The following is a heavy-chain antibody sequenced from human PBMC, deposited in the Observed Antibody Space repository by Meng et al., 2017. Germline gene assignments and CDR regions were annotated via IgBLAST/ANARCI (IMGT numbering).Heavy chain of an antibody. Sequence: VQPVQSGFESNTPGATGTFSCKASGYTFTSYAMNVVRQAPGQGLEWMGWINTNTGNPTYAQGFTGRVVFSLDTSVSTAYLQISSLKAEDTAVYYCAREPYGYFTDYWGQGTLVTVSS. CDR2: INTNTGNP. V-gene: IGHV7-4-1*02. D-gene: IGHD5-18*01. J-gene: IGHJ4*02. CDR1: GYTFTSYA. CDR3: AREPYGYFTDY.